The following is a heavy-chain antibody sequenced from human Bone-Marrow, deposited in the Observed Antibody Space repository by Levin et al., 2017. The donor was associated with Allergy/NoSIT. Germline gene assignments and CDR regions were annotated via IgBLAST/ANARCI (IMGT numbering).Heavy chain of an antibody. V-gene: IGHV4-30-2*01. J-gene: IGHJ6*02. Sequence: SETLSLTCAVSGGSISSGGYSWSWIRQPPGKALEWIGYVYHSGSTYYKPSLKSRVAIPLDRAKNQFSLRLTSVTAADTAVYFCASSRCGGDCRRSYGMDVWGQGATVIVSS. D-gene: IGHD2-21*02. CDR3: ASSRCGGDCRRSYGMDV. CDR1: GGSISSGGYS. CDR2: VYHSGST.